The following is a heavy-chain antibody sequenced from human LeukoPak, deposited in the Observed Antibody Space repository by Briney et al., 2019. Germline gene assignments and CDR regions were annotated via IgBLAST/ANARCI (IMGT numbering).Heavy chain of an antibody. CDR3: TRRGVVPAAMGDY. V-gene: IGHV3-73*01. Sequence: PGGSLRLSCAASGFTFSGSAMPWVRQASGKGLEWVGRIRSKANSYATAYAASVKGRFTISRDDSKNTAYLQMNSLKTEDTAVYYCTRRGVVPAAMGDYWGQGTLVTVSS. D-gene: IGHD2-2*01. J-gene: IGHJ4*02. CDR2: IRSKANSYAT. CDR1: GFTFSGSA.